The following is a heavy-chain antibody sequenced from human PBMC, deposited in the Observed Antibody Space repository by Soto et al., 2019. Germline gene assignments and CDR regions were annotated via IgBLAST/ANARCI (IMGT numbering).Heavy chain of an antibody. CDR3: ARDRGWEPRLGYYYYGMDV. D-gene: IGHD1-26*01. CDR2: IYYSGST. CDR1: GGSISSGDYY. V-gene: IGHV4-30-4*01. Sequence: PSETLSLTCTVSGGSISSGDYYWSWIRQPPGKGLEWIGYIYYSGSTYYNPSLKSRVTISVDTSKNQFSLKLSSVTAADTAVYYCARDRGWEPRLGYYYYGMDVWGQGTTVTVSS. J-gene: IGHJ6*02.